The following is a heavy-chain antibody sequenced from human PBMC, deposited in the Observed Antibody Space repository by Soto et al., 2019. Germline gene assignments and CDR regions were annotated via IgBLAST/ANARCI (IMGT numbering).Heavy chain of an antibody. D-gene: IGHD6-19*01. CDR2: IYNIGST. CDR1: GGSISGYC. CDR3: ARHVNLPLAGTGSDS. V-gene: IGHV4-59*08. J-gene: IGHJ4*02. Sequence: SETLSLTCTVSGGSISGYCWSWLRQPPGKGLEWIGYIYNIGSTNYNPSLRSRVTMSIDTSQEQFSLKVSSVTATDTAVYYCARHVNLPLAGTGSDSWGRGTLVTVSS.